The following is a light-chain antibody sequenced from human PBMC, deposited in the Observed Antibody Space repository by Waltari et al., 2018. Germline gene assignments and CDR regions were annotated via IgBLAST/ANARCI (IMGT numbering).Light chain of an antibody. V-gene: IGLV2-14*01. Sequence: QSALTQPASVSGSPGQSITISCPGSTTDIGTYDYLSCYQQYPAKPPKLIPYQVTIRPSGVASLFSCSKSGNTASLTISGLQTDDEAIYYCSSYTDSTTVVFGGGTVVTVL. J-gene: IGLJ2*01. CDR3: SSYTDSTTVV. CDR1: TTDIGTYDY. CDR2: QVT.